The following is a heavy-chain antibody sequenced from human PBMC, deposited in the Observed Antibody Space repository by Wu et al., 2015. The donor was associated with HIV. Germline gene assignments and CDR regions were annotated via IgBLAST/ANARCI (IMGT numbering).Heavy chain of an antibody. V-gene: IGHV1-18*01. J-gene: IGHJ2*01. CDR2: MNPRNGYI. D-gene: IGHD4/OR15-4a*01. CDR3: ARVQFDPNYYTYFDL. Sequence: LVQSGPEAKRPGASVNVSCKASYILTSYPIGWVRQAPGQRLEWMGWMNPRNGYIKPAQRFEDRITMSTNNSAHTGYMELRSLTSDDTAMYFCARVQFDPNYYTYFDLWGQGTLVTVSS. CDR1: YILTSYP.